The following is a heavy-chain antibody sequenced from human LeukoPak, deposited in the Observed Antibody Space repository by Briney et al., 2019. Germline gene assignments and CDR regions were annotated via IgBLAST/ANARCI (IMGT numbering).Heavy chain of an antibody. V-gene: IGHV3-23*01. D-gene: IGHD1-26*01. Sequence: GGSLRLSCAASGFTFSNYGMHWVRQAPGKGLEWVSAISGSGGSTYYADSVKGRFTISRDNSKNTLYLQMNSLRAEDTAVYYCAKVPEWGRTLHAFDIWGQGTMVTVSS. CDR3: AKVPEWGRTLHAFDI. CDR1: GFTFSNYG. J-gene: IGHJ3*02. CDR2: ISGSGGST.